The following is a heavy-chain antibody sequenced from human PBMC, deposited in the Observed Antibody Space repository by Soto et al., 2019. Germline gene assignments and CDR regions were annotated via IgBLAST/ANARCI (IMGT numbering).Heavy chain of an antibody. D-gene: IGHD5-12*01. CDR2: IYSGGST. Sequence: EVQLVESGGGLVQPGGSLRLSCAASGFTVSSNYMSWVRQAPGKGLEWVSVIYSGGSTYYADSVKGRFTISRDNSKNTLYLQMNSLRAEDTAVYYCASGYSGYDPPFDYWRQGTLVTVSS. CDR3: ASGYSGYDPPFDY. J-gene: IGHJ4*02. CDR1: GFTVSSNY. V-gene: IGHV3-66*01.